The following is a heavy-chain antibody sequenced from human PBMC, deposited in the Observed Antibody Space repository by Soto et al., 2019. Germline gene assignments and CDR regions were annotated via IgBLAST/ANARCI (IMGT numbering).Heavy chain of an antibody. CDR3: FSIEYDY. Sequence: EVQLVESGGGLVKPGGSLRLSCAASGFTFSSYSMHWVRQAPGKGLEWVSSISSSSTYIYYADSVKGRFTISRDNAKSSLYLQMNCLKAEDTAVYYCFSIEYDYLGQGTLVTVSS. V-gene: IGHV3-21*01. J-gene: IGHJ4*02. CDR2: ISSSSTYI. D-gene: IGHD2-21*01. CDR1: GFTFSSYS.